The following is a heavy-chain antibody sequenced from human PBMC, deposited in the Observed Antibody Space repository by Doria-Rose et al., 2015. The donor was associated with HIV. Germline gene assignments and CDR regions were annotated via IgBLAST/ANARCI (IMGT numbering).Heavy chain of an antibody. Sequence: QVQLQQWGAGLLKPSETLSLTCAVYGGSFSGSYWTRIRQSPGKGLEWIGEVKHGGSTNYNPSQKSRLTIPQDMSKKQSPRKVTVVTAADTAVYYCARGPSDFGDYVAFQHWGQGTLVTVSS. V-gene: IGHV4-34*01. CDR2: VKHGGST. CDR1: GGSFSGSY. J-gene: IGHJ1*01. CDR3: ARGPSDFGDYVAFQH. D-gene: IGHD4-17*01.